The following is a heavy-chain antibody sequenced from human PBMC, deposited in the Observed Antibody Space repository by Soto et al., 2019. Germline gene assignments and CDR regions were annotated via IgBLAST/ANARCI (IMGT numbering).Heavy chain of an antibody. CDR2: ISAHNGNT. CDR3: ARGRYGDY. J-gene: IGHJ4*02. D-gene: IGHD1-1*01. Sequence: QVHLVQSGAEVKKPGASVKVSCKASGYTFTSYGITWVRQAPGQGLEWMGWISAHNGNTDYAQKLQGRVIVTRDTSTCTAYMELRRLRSDVTAVYYCARGRYGDYWGQGDLVTVSS. V-gene: IGHV1-18*01. CDR1: GYTFTSYG.